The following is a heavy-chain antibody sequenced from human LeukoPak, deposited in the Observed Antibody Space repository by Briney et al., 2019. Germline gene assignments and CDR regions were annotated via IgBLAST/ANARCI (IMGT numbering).Heavy chain of an antibody. CDR3: ARGASLYSSGWYYPY. J-gene: IGHJ4*02. Sequence: PGGSLRLSCAVSGFTVNNNYMSWVRQAPGKELEWVSVIYSGGSTYADSVKGRFTISRDNSKSTLYLQMNSMKAEDTAVYYCARGASLYSSGWYYPYWGQGTLVTVSS. D-gene: IGHD6-19*01. CDR1: GFTVNNNY. V-gene: IGHV3-66*02. CDR2: IYSGGST.